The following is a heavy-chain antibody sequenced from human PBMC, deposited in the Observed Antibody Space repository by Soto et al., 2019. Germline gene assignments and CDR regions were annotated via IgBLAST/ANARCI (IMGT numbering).Heavy chain of an antibody. J-gene: IGHJ4*02. Sequence: QVQLVQSGAEVKKPGASVKVSCKASGYTFTSYGISWVRQAPGQGLEWMGWISAYNGNTNYAQKLQGRVTMTTDTSTSTAYMELRSLRSDDTAVYYCARDLGRELRYFDWSTYYFDYWGQGTLFTVSS. CDR3: ARDLGRELRYFDWSTYYFDY. V-gene: IGHV1-18*01. CDR2: ISAYNGNT. D-gene: IGHD3-9*01. CDR1: GYTFTSYG.